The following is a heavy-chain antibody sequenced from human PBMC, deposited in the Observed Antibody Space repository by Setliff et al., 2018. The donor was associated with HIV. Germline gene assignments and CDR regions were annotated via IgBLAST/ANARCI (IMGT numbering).Heavy chain of an antibody. J-gene: IGHJ4*02. Sequence: SETLSLTCTVSGGSFRSGGYYWSWIRQHPGKGLEWIGYIYNSASTSYNPSLKSRVTISVDTSKNQFSLKLSSVTAADTAVYYCARHSPSDYWGQGTLVTVSS. CDR3: ARHSPSDY. V-gene: IGHV4-61*08. CDR1: GGSFRSGGYY. CDR2: IYNSAST.